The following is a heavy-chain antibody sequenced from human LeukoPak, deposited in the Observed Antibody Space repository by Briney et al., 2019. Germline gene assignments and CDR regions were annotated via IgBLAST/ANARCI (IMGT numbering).Heavy chain of an antibody. V-gene: IGHV3-21*01. D-gene: IGHD3-10*01. CDR2: ISSSSNYI. Sequence: TGGSLRLSCAASGFTFTTYSMNWVRQAPGKGLEWVSSISSSSNYIYYEDSVKGRFTISRDNAKNSLYLQMNNLRAEDTAVYYCARDPGITSRAYYFDFWGQGTLVTVSS. CDR3: ARDPGITSRAYYFDF. CDR1: GFTFTTYS. J-gene: IGHJ4*02.